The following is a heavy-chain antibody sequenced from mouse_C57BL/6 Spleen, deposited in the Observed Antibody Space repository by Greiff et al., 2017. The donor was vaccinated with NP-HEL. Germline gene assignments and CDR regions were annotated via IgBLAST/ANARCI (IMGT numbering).Heavy chain of an antibody. CDR2: INPSSGYT. CDR3: ARGYLSYAMDY. V-gene: IGHV1-7*01. CDR1: GYTFTSYW. D-gene: IGHD2-2*01. J-gene: IGHJ4*01. Sequence: VQVVESGAELAKPGASVKLSCKASGYTFTSYWMHWVKQRPGQGLEWIGYINPSSGYTKYNQKFKDKATLTADKSSSTAYMQLSSLTYEDSAVYYCARGYLSYAMDYWGQGTSVTVSS.